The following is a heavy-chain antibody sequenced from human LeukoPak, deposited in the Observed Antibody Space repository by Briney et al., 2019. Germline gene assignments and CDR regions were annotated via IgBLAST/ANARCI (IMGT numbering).Heavy chain of an antibody. CDR1: GGTFSSYT. D-gene: IGHD6-13*01. J-gene: IGHJ4*02. Sequence: SVKVSCKASGGTFSSYTISWVRQAPGQGLEWMRRIIPIRGIANYAQKFQGRVTITADKSTSTAYMELSSLRSEDTAVYYCARDGDSSTWGQGTLVTVSS. CDR2: IIPIRGIA. CDR3: ARDGDSST. V-gene: IGHV1-69*04.